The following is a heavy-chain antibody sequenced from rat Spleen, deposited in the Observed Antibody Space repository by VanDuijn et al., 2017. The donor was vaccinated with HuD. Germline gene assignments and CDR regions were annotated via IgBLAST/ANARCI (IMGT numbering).Heavy chain of an antibody. D-gene: IGHD1-12*02. Sequence: EVQLQESGPGLVKPSQSLSLTCSVTGYSITSSYRWNWIRKFPGNKMEWMGYISYSGNTGYNPSLRSRISVTRDTSKNQFFLQLNSVTSEDTATYYCARTSYYDGTYYPFDFWGQGVMVTVSS. V-gene: IGHV3-1*01. CDR2: ISYSGNT. CDR3: ARTSYYDGTYYPFDF. J-gene: IGHJ2*01. CDR1: GYSITSSY.